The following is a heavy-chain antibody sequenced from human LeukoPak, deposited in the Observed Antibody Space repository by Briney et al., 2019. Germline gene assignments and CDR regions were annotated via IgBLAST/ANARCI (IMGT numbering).Heavy chain of an antibody. V-gene: IGHV1-18*01. D-gene: IGHD2-21*02. CDR3: ARRGRIVMVTAIPKDDAFDI. J-gene: IGHJ3*02. Sequence: ASVKVSCKASGYTFTRYGISWVRQAPGQGLEWMGWINTYNGNTNYAQKFQGRVTMSTDTSTSTAYMELRSLRSDDTAVYYCARRGRIVMVTAIPKDDAFDIWGQGTMVTASS. CDR2: INTYNGNT. CDR1: GYTFTRYG.